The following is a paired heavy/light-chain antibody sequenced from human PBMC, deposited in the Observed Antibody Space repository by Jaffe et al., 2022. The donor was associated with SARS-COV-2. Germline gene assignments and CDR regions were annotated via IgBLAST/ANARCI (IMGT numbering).Light chain of an antibody. V-gene: IGKV3-15*01. CDR3: QQYNNWPPWT. CDR1: QSVSSN. CDR2: GAL. J-gene: IGKJ1*01. Sequence: EIVMTQSPATLSVSPGERATLSCRASQSVSSNLAWYQQKPGQAPRLLIYGALIRATGIPARFSGSGSGTEFTLTISSLQSEDCAIYYCQQYNNWPPWTFGQGTKVEIK.
Heavy chain of an antibody. CDR2: IYYSGST. D-gene: IGHD3-10*01. CDR3: ARDTMVRGAQLVGGMDV. V-gene: IGHV4-31*03. Sequence: QVQLQESGPGLVKPSQTLSLTCTVSGDSIGSGGYYWSWIRQHPGKGLEWIGYIYYSGSTYYNPSLKSRVTMSIDTSKNQFSLKLSSVTAADTAVYYCARDTMVRGAQLVGGMDVWGQGTTVTVSS. J-gene: IGHJ6*02. CDR1: GDSIGSGGYY.